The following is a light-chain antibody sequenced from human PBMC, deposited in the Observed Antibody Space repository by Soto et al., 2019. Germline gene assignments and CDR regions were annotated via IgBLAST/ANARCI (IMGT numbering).Light chain of an antibody. CDR3: QQYSDSSGA. CDR1: QSIGTW. J-gene: IGKJ1*01. Sequence: DIQVTQSPSTLSASVGDRVTITCGASQSIGTWLAWYQQKPGKAPKLLIFDASTLESGVPSRCSGSGSGTDFTLTISSLQPDDFATYYGQQYSDSSGAFGQGTRVEIK. CDR2: DAS. V-gene: IGKV1-5*01.